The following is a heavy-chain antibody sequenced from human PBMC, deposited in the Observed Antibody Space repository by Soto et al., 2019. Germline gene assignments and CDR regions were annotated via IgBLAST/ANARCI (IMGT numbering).Heavy chain of an antibody. CDR2: INPNSGGI. D-gene: IGHD3-3*01. Sequence: GASVKVSCKASGYTLTGYYMHWVRQAPGQGLEWMGWINPNSGGINYAQKFQGRVTMTRDTSISTAYMELSRLRPDDTAVYYCARVIGTLYDLWSGYYTGPYYGMDVWGQGTTVTVSS. CDR1: GYTLTGYY. J-gene: IGHJ6*02. CDR3: ARVIGTLYDLWSGYYTGPYYGMDV. V-gene: IGHV1-2*02.